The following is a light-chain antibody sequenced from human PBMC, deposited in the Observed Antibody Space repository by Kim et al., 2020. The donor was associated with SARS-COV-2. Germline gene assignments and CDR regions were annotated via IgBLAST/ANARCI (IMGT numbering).Light chain of an antibody. J-gene: IGKJ2*01. CDR3: QQDGSSPPYT. Sequence: EIVLTQSPGTLSLSPGERATLSCRASQSVSSSYLAWYQQKPGQAPRLLIYGASSRATGIPDRFSGSESGTDFTLTISRLEPEDFAVYYCQQDGSSPPYTFGQGTKLEIK. CDR1: QSVSSSY. CDR2: GAS. V-gene: IGKV3-20*01.